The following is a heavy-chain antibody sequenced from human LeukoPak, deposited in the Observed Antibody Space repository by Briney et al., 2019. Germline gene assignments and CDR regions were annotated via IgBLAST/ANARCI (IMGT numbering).Heavy chain of an antibody. CDR2: IYHSGDT. CDR1: GYSVSSGYY. Sequence: SETLSLTCTVSGYSVSSGYYWGWIRQPPGKGLEWVASIYHSGDTYYNPSLRSRVTISLDTSKNQLSLKLSSVTAADTAVYYCARGRSSGLWYGGFRFDYWGQGTLVTVSS. D-gene: IGHD3-10*01. V-gene: IGHV4-38-2*02. J-gene: IGHJ4*02. CDR3: ARGRSSGLWYGGFRFDY.